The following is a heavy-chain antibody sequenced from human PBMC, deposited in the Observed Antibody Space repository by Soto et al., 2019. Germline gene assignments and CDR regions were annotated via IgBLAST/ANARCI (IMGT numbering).Heavy chain of an antibody. V-gene: IGHV4-34*01. D-gene: IGHD1-26*01. CDR3: ARGIVGATNHTVERQNDY. CDR1: GGSFSGYY. CDR2: INHSGST. Sequence: QVQLQQWGAGLLKPSETLSLTCAVYGGSFSGYYWSWIRQPPGKGLEWIGEINHSGSTNYNPSLKRPLTISVDTSKNQFSLKLSSVTAADTAVYYRARGIVGATNHTVERQNDYWGQGTLVTVSS. J-gene: IGHJ4*02.